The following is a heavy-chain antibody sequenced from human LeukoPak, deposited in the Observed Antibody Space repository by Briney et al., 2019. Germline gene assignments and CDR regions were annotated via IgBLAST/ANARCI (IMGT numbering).Heavy chain of an antibody. V-gene: IGHV3-23*01. CDR1: GFTFDDYG. Sequence: PGGSLRLSCAASGFTFDDYGMSWVRQAPGKGLEWVSAISGSGGSTYYADSVKGRFTISRDNSKNTLYLQMNSLRAEDTAVYYCAKAAKIVVVPAANDYWGQGTLVTVSS. CDR3: AKAAKIVVVPAANDY. D-gene: IGHD2-2*01. J-gene: IGHJ4*02. CDR2: ISGSGGST.